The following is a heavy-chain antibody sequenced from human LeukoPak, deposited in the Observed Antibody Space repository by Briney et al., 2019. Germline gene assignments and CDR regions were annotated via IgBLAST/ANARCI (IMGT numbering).Heavy chain of an antibody. CDR1: GYTFTGYY. CDR3: ARGSPRDMIVSDY. CDR2: INPNSGGT. V-gene: IGHV1-2*02. D-gene: IGHD3-22*01. Sequence: ASVKVSCKASGYTFTGYYMHWVRQAPGQGLEWMGWINPNSGGTNYAQKFQGRVTMTRDTSIGTAYMELSRLRSDDTAVYYCARGSPRDMIVSDYWGQGTLVTVSS. J-gene: IGHJ4*02.